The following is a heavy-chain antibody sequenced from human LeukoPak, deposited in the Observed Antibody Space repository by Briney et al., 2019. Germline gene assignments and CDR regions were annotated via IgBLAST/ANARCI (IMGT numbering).Heavy chain of an antibody. Sequence: SETLSLTCTVSGGSISTYSWSWIRQPPGKGLEWIGEINHSGSTNYNPSLKSRVTISVDTSKNQFSLKLSSVTAADTAVYYCARVDGPNSFDYWGQGTLVTVSS. CDR1: GGSISTYS. CDR2: INHSGST. CDR3: ARVDGPNSFDY. D-gene: IGHD3/OR15-3a*01. V-gene: IGHV4-34*01. J-gene: IGHJ4*02.